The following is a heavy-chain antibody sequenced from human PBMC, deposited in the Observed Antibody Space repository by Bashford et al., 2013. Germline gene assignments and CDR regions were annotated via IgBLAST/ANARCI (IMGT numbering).Heavy chain of an antibody. Sequence: PSVKVVLHGVLDTASTSYDINWVRQATGQGLEWMGWMNPNSGHTGYAQKFQGRVSMTRNTSTSTAYMEVSSLTSEDTAVYYCARMDASGSLNWFDPWGQGTLVTVSS. CDR3: ARMDASGSLNWFDP. J-gene: IGHJ5*02. CDR2: MNPNSGHT. D-gene: IGHD3-10*01. V-gene: IGHV1-8*01. CDR1: DTASTSYD.